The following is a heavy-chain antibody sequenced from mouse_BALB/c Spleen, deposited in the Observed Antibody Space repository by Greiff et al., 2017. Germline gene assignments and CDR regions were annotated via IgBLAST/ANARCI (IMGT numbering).Heavy chain of an antibody. CDR3: ARQLLRNYYAMDY. Sequence: EVKLVESGGGLVQPGGSLKLSCAASGFTFSSYTMSWVRQTPEKRLEWVAYISNGGGSTYYPDTVKGRFTISRDNAKNTLYLQMSSLKSEDTAMYYCARQLLRNYYAMDYWGQGTSVTVSS. V-gene: IGHV5-12-2*01. CDR1: GFTFSSYT. J-gene: IGHJ4*01. CDR2: ISNGGGST. D-gene: IGHD1-1*01.